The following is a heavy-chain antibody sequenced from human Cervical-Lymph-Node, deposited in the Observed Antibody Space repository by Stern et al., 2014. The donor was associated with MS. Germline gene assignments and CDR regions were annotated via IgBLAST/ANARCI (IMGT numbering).Heavy chain of an antibody. V-gene: IGHV1-18*04. D-gene: IGHD3-3*01. CDR3: AGGRNGVADV. Sequence: QVQLVQSGAEVKKPGASVNVSCRASGYNFVSFGITWVRQAPGQGLEWVGWRSSYGSSRDFAQKFQGRVTMTTDRFATTAYMELDNLTSDDTATYYCAGGRNGVADVWGQGTLVIVSS. CDR1: GYNFVSFG. J-gene: IGHJ4*02. CDR2: RSSYGSSR.